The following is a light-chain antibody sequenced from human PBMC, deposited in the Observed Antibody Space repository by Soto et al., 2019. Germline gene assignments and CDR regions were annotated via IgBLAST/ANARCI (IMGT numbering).Light chain of an antibody. CDR2: DNN. CDR3: GTWDSSLSAVV. Sequence: QSVLTQPPSVSAAPGQKVTISCSGSSSNIGNNYVSWYQQLPGTAPKLLMYDNNKRPSGIPDRFSGSKSGTSATLGITGLQTGDEDDYYCGTWDSSLSAVVFGGGTKLTVL. CDR1: SSNIGNNY. V-gene: IGLV1-51*01. J-gene: IGLJ2*01.